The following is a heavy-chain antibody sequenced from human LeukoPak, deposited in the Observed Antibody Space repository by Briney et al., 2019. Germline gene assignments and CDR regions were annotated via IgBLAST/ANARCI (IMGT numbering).Heavy chain of an antibody. J-gene: IGHJ5*02. CDR1: GFTFSSYG. V-gene: IGHV3-30*18. D-gene: IGHD2-2*01. CDR3: ANRYDT. Sequence: PGRSLRLSCAASGFTFSSYGMHWVRQAPGKGLEWVAVISYDGSNKYYADSVKGRFTISRDNSKNTLYLQMNSLRAEDTAVYYCANRYDTWGQGTLVTVSS. CDR2: ISYDGSNK.